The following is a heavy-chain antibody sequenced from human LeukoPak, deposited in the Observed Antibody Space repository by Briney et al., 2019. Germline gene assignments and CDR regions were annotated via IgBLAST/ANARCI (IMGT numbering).Heavy chain of an antibody. Sequence: GGSLRLSCAASGFTFSSYWMSWVRQAPGKGLEWVANIKQDGSEKYYVDSVKGRFTISRDNAKNSLYLQMNSLRAEDTAVYYCAGLDGNAWWHYWGQGALVTVSS. D-gene: IGHD2-15*01. CDR1: GFTFSSYW. CDR3: AGLDGNAWWHY. V-gene: IGHV3-7*01. CDR2: IKQDGSEK. J-gene: IGHJ4*02.